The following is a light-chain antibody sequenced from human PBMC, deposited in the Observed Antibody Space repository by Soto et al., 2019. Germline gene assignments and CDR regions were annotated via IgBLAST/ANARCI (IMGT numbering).Light chain of an antibody. V-gene: IGKV1-27*01. Sequence: DIRMTQSPSSLSAFVGDTVTITCRASQDIIYYLAWYQQKPCKVPKLLIHSASTLQTGVQSRFSGSGSGTVFTLTINSLQPEDVATYYCQKYNSAPNAFGQGSRLEIK. CDR2: SAS. CDR1: QDIIYY. J-gene: IGKJ2*01. CDR3: QKYNSAPNA.